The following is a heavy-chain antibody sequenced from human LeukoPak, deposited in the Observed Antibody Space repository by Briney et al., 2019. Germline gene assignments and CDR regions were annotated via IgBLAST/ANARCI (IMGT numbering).Heavy chain of an antibody. Sequence: GGSLRLSCAASGFTFSRYWMTWVRQAPGKGLEWVANIKQDGSQKYYVDSVKGRFTISRDNAENSLYLQMNSLRAEDTAVYYCARIGYSSSSLDYWGQGTLVTVSS. CDR3: ARIGYSSSSLDY. J-gene: IGHJ4*02. D-gene: IGHD6-6*01. V-gene: IGHV3-7*01. CDR2: IKQDGSQK. CDR1: GFTFSRYW.